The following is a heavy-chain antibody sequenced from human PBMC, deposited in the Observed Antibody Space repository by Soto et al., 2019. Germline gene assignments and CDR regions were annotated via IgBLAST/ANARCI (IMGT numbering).Heavy chain of an antibody. CDR2: ISGSGGST. J-gene: IGHJ6*02. Sequence: GGSLRLSCAASGFTFSSYAMIWVRQAPGKGLEWVSAISGSGGSTYYADSVKGRFTISRDNSKNTLYLQMNSLRAEDTAVYYCAKDLQALIAAMGTYYYYGMDVWGQGTTVTVSS. CDR3: AKDLQALIAAMGTYYYYGMDV. D-gene: IGHD5-18*01. V-gene: IGHV3-23*01. CDR1: GFTFSSYA.